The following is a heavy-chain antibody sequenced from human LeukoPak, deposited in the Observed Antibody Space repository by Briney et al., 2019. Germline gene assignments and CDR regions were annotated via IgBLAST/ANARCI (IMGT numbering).Heavy chain of an antibody. CDR2: IYYSGST. J-gene: IGHJ4*02. D-gene: IGHD4-23*01. Sequence: SETLSLTCTVSGGSISSSSYYWGWIRQPPGKGLEWTGSIYYSGSTYYNPSLKSRVTISVDTSKNQFSLKLSSVTAADTAVYYCARHPRTVVTTFDYWGQGTLVTVSS. CDR3: ARHPRTVVTTFDY. V-gene: IGHV4-39*01. CDR1: GGSISSSSYY.